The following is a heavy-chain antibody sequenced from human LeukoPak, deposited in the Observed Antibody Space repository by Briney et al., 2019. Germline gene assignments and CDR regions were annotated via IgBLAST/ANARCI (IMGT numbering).Heavy chain of an antibody. CDR3: ARDDGAPSYYDILTGYYPEAFDI. CDR2: ISAYNGNT. Sequence: ASVKASCKASGYTFTSYGISWVRQAPGQGLEWMGWISAYNGNTNYAQKLQGRVTMTTDTSTSTAYMELRSLRSDDTAVYYCARDDGAPSYYDILTGYYPEAFDIWGQGTMVTVSS. CDR1: GYTFTSYG. J-gene: IGHJ3*02. D-gene: IGHD3-9*01. V-gene: IGHV1-18*01.